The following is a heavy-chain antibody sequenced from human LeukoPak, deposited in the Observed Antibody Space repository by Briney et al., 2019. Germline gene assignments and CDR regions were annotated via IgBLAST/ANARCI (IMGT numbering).Heavy chain of an antibody. D-gene: IGHD4-23*01. CDR2: IIPFSNTA. Sequence: SVKVSCKASGGSFSTYTFSWVRQAPGQGLELMGGIIPFSNTANYAQRFQGRLSITADESTSTAYMELTSLRSEDTAVYYCAREVKTVALDYWGQGTLVTVSS. J-gene: IGHJ4*02. V-gene: IGHV1-69*13. CDR1: GGSFSTYT. CDR3: AREVKTVALDY.